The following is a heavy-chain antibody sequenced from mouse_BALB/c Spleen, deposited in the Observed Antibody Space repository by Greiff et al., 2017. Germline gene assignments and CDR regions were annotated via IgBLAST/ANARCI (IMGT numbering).Heavy chain of an antibody. J-gene: IGHJ4*01. CDR1: GFTFSSFG. CDR3: ARGRDGITSYAMDY. CDR2: ISSGSSTI. V-gene: IGHV5-17*02. Sequence: EVHLVESGGGLVQPGGSRKLSCAASGFTFSSFGMHWVRQAPEKGLEWVAYISSGSSTIYYTDTVKGRFTISRDNPKNTLFLQMTSLRSEDTAMYYCARGRDGITSYAMDYWGQGTSVTVSS. D-gene: IGHD2-4*01.